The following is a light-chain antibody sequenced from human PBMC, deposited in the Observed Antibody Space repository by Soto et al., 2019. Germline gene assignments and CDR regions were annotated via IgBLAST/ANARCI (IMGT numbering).Light chain of an antibody. Sequence: QSALTQPASVSGSPGQSITISCTGTSSDVGGYNYVSWYQQHPGKAPKLMIYEVSNRPSGVSNRFSGSKSGNTASLTISGLQAEDEADYYCSSYTSSILYVFGTGTKVTLL. J-gene: IGLJ1*01. V-gene: IGLV2-14*01. CDR1: SSDVGGYNY. CDR3: SSYTSSILYV. CDR2: EVS.